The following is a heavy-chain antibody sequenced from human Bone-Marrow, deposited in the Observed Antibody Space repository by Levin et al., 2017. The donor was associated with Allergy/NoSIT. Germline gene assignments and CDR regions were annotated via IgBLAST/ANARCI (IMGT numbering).Heavy chain of an antibody. CDR3: ARGELNWGIDY. V-gene: IGHV3-33*01. J-gene: IGHJ4*02. CDR1: GFTFSTYV. D-gene: IGHD7-27*01. CDR2: IWFDGSKT. Sequence: GGSLRLSCAASGFTFSTYVMHWVRQAPGKGLEWVPLIWFDGSKTYYADSVKGRFTISRDNSKNKNTLFLQMNSLRAEDTAIYYCARGELNWGIDYWGQGTLVTVSS.